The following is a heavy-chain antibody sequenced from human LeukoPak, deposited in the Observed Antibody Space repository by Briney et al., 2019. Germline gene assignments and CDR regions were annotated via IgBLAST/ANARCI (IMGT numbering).Heavy chain of an antibody. D-gene: IGHD5-12*01. CDR2: ISYDGSNK. Sequence: GGSLRLSCAASGFTFSSYGMHWVRQAPGKGLEWVAVISYDGSNKYYADSVKGRFTISRDNSKNTLYLQMNSLRAEDTAVYYCAKEAYDIVATIVRRQYYFDYWGQGTLVTVSS. CDR1: GFTFSSYG. CDR3: AKEAYDIVATIVRRQYYFDY. V-gene: IGHV3-30*18. J-gene: IGHJ4*02.